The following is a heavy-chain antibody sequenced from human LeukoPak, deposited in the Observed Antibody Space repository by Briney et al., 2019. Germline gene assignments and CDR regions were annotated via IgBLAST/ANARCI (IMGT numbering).Heavy chain of an antibody. CDR2: INSDGSYT. CDR3: ARADNWQSGGA. CDR1: GFSFSNYW. V-gene: IGHV3-74*01. J-gene: IGHJ5*02. Sequence: GGSLRLSCVASGFSFSNYWMYWGRQAPGKGLVWVSRINSDGSYTDYADSAKGRFTISRDNAKDTLYLQMNSLRADDTAAYYCARADNWQSGGAWGQGTLVTASS. D-gene: IGHD1-1*01.